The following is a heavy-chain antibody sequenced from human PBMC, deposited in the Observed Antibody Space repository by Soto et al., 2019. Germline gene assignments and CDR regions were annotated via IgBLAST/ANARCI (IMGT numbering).Heavy chain of an antibody. CDR2: ISHSGNT. CDR1: GGSISSGNW. Sequence: VQLQESGPGLVKPSGTLSLTCAVSGGSISSGNWWSWVRQSPRKGLEWIGEISHSGNTNHNPSLKSQVPITIAKSNTQISLKLTPVTAADTAVYYCASHRGNTYGPYDYWGQGTLVTVSS. CDR3: ASHRGNTYGPYDY. V-gene: IGHV4-4*02. J-gene: IGHJ4*02. D-gene: IGHD5-18*01.